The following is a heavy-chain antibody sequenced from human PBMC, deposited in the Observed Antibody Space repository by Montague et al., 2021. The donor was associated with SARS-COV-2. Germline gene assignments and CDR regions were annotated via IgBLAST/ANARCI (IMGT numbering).Heavy chain of an antibody. Sequence: ETLSLTCTVSGGSISSYYWSWIRQPPGKGLEWVSAIGGSGDTYYADSVKGRFAISRDNSKNILYLQMNSLRADDTAVYYCAKEMGHGRPFDYWGQGALVTVSS. CDR1: GGSISSYY. J-gene: IGHJ4*02. CDR2: IGGSGDT. D-gene: IGHD2-15*01. CDR3: AKEMGHGRPFDY. V-gene: IGHV3-53*03.